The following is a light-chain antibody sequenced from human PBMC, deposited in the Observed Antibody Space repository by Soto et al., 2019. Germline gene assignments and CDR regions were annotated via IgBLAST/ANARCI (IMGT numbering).Light chain of an antibody. V-gene: IGKV3-20*01. Sequence: EIVMTQSPATLSVSPGARATXSCRASQNMNNNSAWYQDEPGQAPRLLIYAASTRTTVITERFSGSGCGTDFILTISRLEPEDFAVYYCQQYGSSGTFGQGTKVDIK. CDR3: QQYGSSGT. J-gene: IGKJ1*01. CDR1: QNMNNNS. CDR2: AAS.